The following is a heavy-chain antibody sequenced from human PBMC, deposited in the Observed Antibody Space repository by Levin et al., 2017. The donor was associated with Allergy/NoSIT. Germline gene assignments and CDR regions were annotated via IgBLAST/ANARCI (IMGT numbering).Heavy chain of an antibody. V-gene: IGHV3-15*01. CDR1: GLTFASTW. J-gene: IGHJ4*02. CDR2: IKSKSDGETK. CDR3: TILLRPRDY. Sequence: GESLKISCATSGLTFASTWINWIRQAPGKGLEWVANIKSKSDGETKDYGAAVKGRFSVSRDDSKKILYLQMNSLKIEDTGVYYCTILLRPRDYWGQGTLVTVSS. D-gene: IGHD3-22*01.